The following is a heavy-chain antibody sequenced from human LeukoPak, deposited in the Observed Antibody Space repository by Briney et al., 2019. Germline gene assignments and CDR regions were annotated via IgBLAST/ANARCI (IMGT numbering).Heavy chain of an antibody. CDR2: IIPVLGVS. J-gene: IGHJ3*02. CDR1: GGSFSSYV. D-gene: IGHD2/OR15-2a*01. Sequence: GASVKVSCKASGGSFSSYVITWVRQAPGQGLEWMGRIIPVLGVSNFAQKFQGRVTITADKSTSTAYMELSSLRSEDTAVYYCARDLSVYAFDIWGQGTMVTVSS. CDR3: ARDLSVYAFDI. V-gene: IGHV1-69*04.